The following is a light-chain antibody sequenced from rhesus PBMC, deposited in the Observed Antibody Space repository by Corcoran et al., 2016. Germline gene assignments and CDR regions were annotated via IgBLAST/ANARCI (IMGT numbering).Light chain of an antibody. CDR1: QSLLYSSNNKNY. J-gene: IGKJ4*01. Sequence: DIVMTQSPDSLAVSLGERVTINCKSSQSLLYSSNNKNYLACYQQKPGQAPNLLIYWAATRESGVTDRFSGSGSGTDFTRTISGLQAEDVAVYYCQHYYSSPFTCGGGTKVEIK. V-gene: IGKV4-1*01. CDR2: WAA. CDR3: QHYYSSPFT.